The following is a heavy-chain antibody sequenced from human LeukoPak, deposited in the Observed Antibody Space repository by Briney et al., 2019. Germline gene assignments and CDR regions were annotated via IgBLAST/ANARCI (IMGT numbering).Heavy chain of an antibody. Sequence: SETLSLTCAVSGGSISSGGYSWSWIRQPPGKGLEWIGYIYHSGSTYYNPSLKGRVTISVDRSKNQFSLKLSSVTAADTAVYYCARGAADYAKTYYFDYWGQGTLVTVSS. V-gene: IGHV4-30-2*01. CDR1: GGSISSGGYS. D-gene: IGHD4-17*01. CDR3: ARGAADYAKTYYFDY. J-gene: IGHJ4*02. CDR2: IYHSGST.